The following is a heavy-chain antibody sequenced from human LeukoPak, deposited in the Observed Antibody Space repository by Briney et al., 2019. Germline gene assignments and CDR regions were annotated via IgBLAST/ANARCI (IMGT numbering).Heavy chain of an antibody. CDR1: GYTFTNYY. Sequence: ASVKVSCKASGYTFTNYYIHWVRQAPGQGLEWMGIINPSGGSTNFAQKFQGRVTMTTDTSTITVYMELSSLRSEDTAVYYCARENSSGAPTDYWGQGTLVTVSS. CDR2: INPSGGST. D-gene: IGHD6-19*01. V-gene: IGHV1-46*01. CDR3: ARENSSGAPTDY. J-gene: IGHJ4*02.